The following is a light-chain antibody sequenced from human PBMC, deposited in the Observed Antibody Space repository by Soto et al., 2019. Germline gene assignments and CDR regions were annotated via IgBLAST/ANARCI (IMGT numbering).Light chain of an antibody. CDR2: SNN. Sequence: QPVLTQPPSASGTPGQGVTISCSGSSSNIGSNYVYWYQQLPGTAPKLLIYSNNQRPSGVPDRFSGSKSGTSASLAISGLRSEDEADYYCAAWDDSLSGYVFGTGTKVTVL. CDR3: AAWDDSLSGYV. V-gene: IGLV1-47*02. CDR1: SSNIGSNY. J-gene: IGLJ1*01.